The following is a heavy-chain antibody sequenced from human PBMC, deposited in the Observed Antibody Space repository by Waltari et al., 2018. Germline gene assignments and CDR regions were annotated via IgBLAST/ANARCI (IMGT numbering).Heavy chain of an antibody. V-gene: IGHV3-30*02. J-gene: IGHJ3*01. Sequence: QVQLVESGGGVEQPGGSLRLSCVAAGFNFKNHGMHWVRRAPGKGLEWVAFIRYDGSNKYYADSVQGRFTVSRDNSKNTLYLQMNSLRVEDTAVYYCARDQQLRFVEWLSPDGFDVWGQGTMVTVSS. D-gene: IGHD3-3*01. CDR3: ARDQQLRFVEWLSPDGFDV. CDR2: IRYDGSNK. CDR1: GFNFKNHG.